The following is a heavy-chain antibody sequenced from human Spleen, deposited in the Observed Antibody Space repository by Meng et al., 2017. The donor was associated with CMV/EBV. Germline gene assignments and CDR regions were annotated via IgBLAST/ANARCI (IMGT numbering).Heavy chain of an antibody. CDR1: GFTFYNHA. D-gene: IGHD3-10*01. CDR2: ISYDGTNK. V-gene: IGHV3-30*04. Sequence: GGSLRLSCAASGFTFYNHAMHWVRQAPGKGLEWVAVISYDGTNKYYADSVKGRFTFSRDNLRNILYLQMNSLTSEDTALYYCAREGGAYGQKLDSWGQGTQVTVSS. J-gene: IGHJ4*02. CDR3: AREGGAYGQKLDS.